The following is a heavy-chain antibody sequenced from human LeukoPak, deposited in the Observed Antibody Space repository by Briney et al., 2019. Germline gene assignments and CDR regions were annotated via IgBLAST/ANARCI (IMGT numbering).Heavy chain of an antibody. J-gene: IGHJ4*02. CDR3: AVLEWSLLSPFDY. CDR1: GFTFSSYG. CDR2: IRYDGSNK. D-gene: IGHD3-3*01. V-gene: IGHV3-30*02. Sequence: PGGSLRLSCAASGFTFSSYGMHWVRQAPGKGLEWVAFIRYDGSNKYYADSVKGRFTISRDNSKNTLYLQMNSLRAEDTAVYYCAVLEWSLLSPFDYWGQGTLVTVSS.